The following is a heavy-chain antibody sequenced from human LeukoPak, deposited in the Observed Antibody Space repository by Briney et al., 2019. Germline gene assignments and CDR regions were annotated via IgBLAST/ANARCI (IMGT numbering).Heavy chain of an antibody. D-gene: IGHD2-2*01. J-gene: IGHJ5*02. CDR3: ARDRRYCSSTSCYLNWFDP. CDR2: IYYSGST. V-gene: IGHV4-61*01. Sequence: SETLSLNCTVSGGSISSSSYYWSWIRQPPGKGLEWIGYIYYSGSTNYNPSLKSRVTISVDTSKNQFSLKLSSVTAADTAVYYCARDRRYCSSTSCYLNWFDPWGQGTLVTVSS. CDR1: GGSISSSSYY.